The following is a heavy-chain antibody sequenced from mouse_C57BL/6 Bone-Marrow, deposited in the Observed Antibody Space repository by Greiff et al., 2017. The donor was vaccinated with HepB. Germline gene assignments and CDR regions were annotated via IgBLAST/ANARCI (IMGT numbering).Heavy chain of an antibody. CDR2: ISSGSSTI. J-gene: IGHJ1*03. V-gene: IGHV5-17*01. Sequence: EVHLVESGGGLVKPGGSLKLSCAASGFTFSDYGMHWVRQAPEKGLEWVAYISSGSSTIYYADTVKGRFTISRDNAKNTLFLQMTSLRSEDTAMYYCARKEWLLRNFDVWGTGTTVTVSS. CDR1: GFTFSDYG. CDR3: ARKEWLLRNFDV. D-gene: IGHD2-3*01.